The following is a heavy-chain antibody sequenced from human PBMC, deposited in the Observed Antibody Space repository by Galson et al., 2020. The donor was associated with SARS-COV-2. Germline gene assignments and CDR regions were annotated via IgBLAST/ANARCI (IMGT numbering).Heavy chain of an antibody. D-gene: IGHD5-12*01. CDR3: ARGYQLPNIVATISHFDY. Sequence: ASVKVSCKASGYTFTSYGISWVRQAPGQGLEWMGWISAYNGNTNYAQKLQGRVTMTTDTSTSTAYMELRSLRSDDTAVYYCARGYQLPNIVATISHFDYWGQGTLVTVSS. J-gene: IGHJ4*02. CDR2: ISAYNGNT. CDR1: GYTFTSYG. V-gene: IGHV1-18*01.